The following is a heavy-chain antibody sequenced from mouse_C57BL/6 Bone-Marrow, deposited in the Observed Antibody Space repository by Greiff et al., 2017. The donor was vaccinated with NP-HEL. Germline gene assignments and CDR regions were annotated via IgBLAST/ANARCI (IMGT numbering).Heavy chain of an antibody. CDR3: ARVRGTTVVSPSYWYFDV. Sequence: QVHVKQSGAELVKPGASVKISCKASGYAFSSYWMNWVKQRPGKGLEWIGQIYPGDGDTNYNGKFKGKATLTADKSSSTAYMQLSSLTSEDSAVYFCARVRGTTVVSPSYWYFDVWGTGTTVTVSS. V-gene: IGHV1-80*01. J-gene: IGHJ1*03. CDR1: GYAFSSYW. CDR2: IYPGDGDT. D-gene: IGHD1-1*01.